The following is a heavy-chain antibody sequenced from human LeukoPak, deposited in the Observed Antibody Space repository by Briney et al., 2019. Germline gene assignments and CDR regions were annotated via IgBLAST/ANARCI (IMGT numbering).Heavy chain of an antibody. V-gene: IGHV4-59*01. CDR2: IYYSGST. CDR1: GGSISSSY. Sequence: PSETLSLTCTVSGGSISSSYWSWIRQPPGKGLEWIGYIYYSGSTNYNPSLKSRVTISVDTSKNQFSLKLTSVTAADTAVYYCARPGGSHDAFDIWGQGTMVTVSS. J-gene: IGHJ3*02. D-gene: IGHD1-26*01. CDR3: ARPGGSHDAFDI.